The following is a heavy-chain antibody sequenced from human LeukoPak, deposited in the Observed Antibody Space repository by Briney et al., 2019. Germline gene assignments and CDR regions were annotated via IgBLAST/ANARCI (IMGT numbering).Heavy chain of an antibody. CDR1: RFTFSTSW. CDR3: TRVSLYQLQDY. D-gene: IGHD3-16*01. J-gene: IGHJ4*02. Sequence: GGSLRLSCAASRFTFSTSWMNWVRQAPGKGLEWVANINQDGSAGYYVDSVKGRFTISRDNAKNSLYLRMNSLRAEDTATYYCTRVSLYQLQDYWGQGTLVTVSS. CDR2: INQDGSAG. V-gene: IGHV3-7*01.